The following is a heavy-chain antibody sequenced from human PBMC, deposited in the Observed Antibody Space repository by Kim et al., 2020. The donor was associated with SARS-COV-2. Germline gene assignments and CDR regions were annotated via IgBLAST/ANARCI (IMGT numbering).Heavy chain of an antibody. D-gene: IGHD6-13*01. V-gene: IGHV1-69*13. J-gene: IGHJ6*02. CDR3: ARARGSIAAAGTFGSYYGMDV. Sequence: SVKVSCKASVGTFSSYAISWVRQAPGQGLEWMGGIIPIFGTANYAQKFQGRVTITADESTSTAYMEPSSLRSEDTAVYYCARARGSIAAAGTFGSYYGMDVWGQGTTVTVSS. CDR2: IIPIFGTA. CDR1: VGTFSSYA.